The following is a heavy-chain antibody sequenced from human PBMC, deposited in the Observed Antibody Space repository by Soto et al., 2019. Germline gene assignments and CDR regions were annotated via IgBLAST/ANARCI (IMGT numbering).Heavy chain of an antibody. CDR2: VSGTGDIT. Sequence: DVQLLESGGGLVQPGGSLRLSCAASGLTFTTYAMTWVRQAPGKGLEWVSSVSGTGDITYYADSVKGRFTISRDNSKNTVYLQMSSLRAEDTAVYYCSRAHASGWSTPGAFDIWGQGTMVTVSS. D-gene: IGHD6-19*01. CDR1: GLTFTTYA. CDR3: SRAHASGWSTPGAFDI. J-gene: IGHJ3*02. V-gene: IGHV3-23*01.